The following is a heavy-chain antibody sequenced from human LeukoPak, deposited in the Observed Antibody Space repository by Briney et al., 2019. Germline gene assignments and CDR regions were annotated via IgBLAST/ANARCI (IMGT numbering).Heavy chain of an antibody. V-gene: IGHV3-23*01. D-gene: IGHD3-10*01. CDR2: IGGRDGSK. CDR3: AKGHYYGSGSLDY. CDR1: GFTFSSYG. Sequence: GGSLRLSCAASGFTFSSYGMSWVRQAPGKGLEWVSAIGGRDGSKYYADSVKGRLTISRENSKNTLYVQMNSLRAEDTAVYYCAKGHYYGSGSLDYWGQGTLVTVSS. J-gene: IGHJ4*02.